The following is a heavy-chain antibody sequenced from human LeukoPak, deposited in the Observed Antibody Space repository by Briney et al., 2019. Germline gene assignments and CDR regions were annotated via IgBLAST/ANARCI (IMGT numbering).Heavy chain of an antibody. CDR3: ARGDRDFWSGYYYYYYGMDV. V-gene: IGHV4-34*01. Sequence: SETLSLTCAVYGGSFSGYYWSWIRQPPGKGLEWIGEINHSGSTNYNPSLKSRVTISVDTSKNQFSLKLSSVTAADTAVYYCARGDRDFWSGYYYYYYGMDVWGQGTTVTVSS. D-gene: IGHD3-3*01. CDR1: GGSFSGYY. CDR2: INHSGST. J-gene: IGHJ6*02.